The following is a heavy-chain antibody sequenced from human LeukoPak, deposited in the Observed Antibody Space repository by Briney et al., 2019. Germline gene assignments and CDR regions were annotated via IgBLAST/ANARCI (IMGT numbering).Heavy chain of an antibody. J-gene: IGHJ4*02. CDR3: ATRLRGVLTH. CDR1: GYTFTSYG. D-gene: IGHD3-10*01. V-gene: IGHV1-2*02. CDR2: INPNSSAT. Sequence: ASVKVSCKASGYTFTSYGISWVRQAPGQGLEWMGWINPNSSATNFPQKFQGRVTLTRDTSITTAYMELSRLRSDDTAVYYCATRLRGVLTHWGQGTLVTVSS.